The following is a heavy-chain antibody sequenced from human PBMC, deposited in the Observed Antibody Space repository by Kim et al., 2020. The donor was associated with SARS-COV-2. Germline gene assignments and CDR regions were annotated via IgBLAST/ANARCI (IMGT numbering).Heavy chain of an antibody. CDR3: VKDRYSSGAYGMDV. D-gene: IGHD2-15*01. Sequence: GGSLRLSCAASGFTFGNYAMSWVRQAPGRGLEWVSAISGSGGSTYYADSVKGRFTISRDNSKNTLYLQMNSLRAENTAVYYCVKDRYSSGAYGMDVWGQGTTVTVSS. V-gene: IGHV3-23*01. J-gene: IGHJ6*02. CDR1: GFTFGNYA. CDR2: ISGSGGST.